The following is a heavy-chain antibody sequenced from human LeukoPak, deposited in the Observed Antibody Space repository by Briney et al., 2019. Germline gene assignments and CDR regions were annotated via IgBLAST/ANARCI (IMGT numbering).Heavy chain of an antibody. CDR3: AKSGGAVAGPYFDY. CDR2: ISGSGGST. D-gene: IGHD1-26*01. J-gene: IGHJ4*02. V-gene: IGHV3-23*01. Sequence: GGSLRLSCAASGFTVSSNYMSWVRQAPGKGLEWVSAISGSGGSTYYADSVKGRFTISRDNSKNTLYLQMNSLRAEDTAVYYCAKSGGAVAGPYFDYWGQGTLVTVSS. CDR1: GFTVSSNY.